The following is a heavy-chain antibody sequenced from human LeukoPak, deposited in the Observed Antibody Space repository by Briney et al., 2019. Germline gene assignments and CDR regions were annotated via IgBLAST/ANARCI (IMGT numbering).Heavy chain of an antibody. D-gene: IGHD6-13*01. J-gene: IGHJ6*02. V-gene: IGHV4-4*07. Sequence: SETLSLTCTVSGGSISSYYWSWIRQPAGKGLEWIGRIYTSGSTNYNPSLKSRVTMSVDTSKNQFSLKLSSVTAADTAVYYRARDGVAAAGTNRYYYYGMDVWGQGTTVTVSS. CDR1: GGSISSYY. CDR3: ARDGVAAAGTNRYYYYGMDV. CDR2: IYTSGST.